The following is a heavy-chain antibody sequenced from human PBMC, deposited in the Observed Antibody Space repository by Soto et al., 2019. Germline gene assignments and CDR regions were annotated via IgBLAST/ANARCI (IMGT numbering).Heavy chain of an antibody. CDR2: INHSGST. Sequence: SETLSLTCAVYGGSFSGYYWSWIRQPPGKGLEWFGEINHSGSTNYNPSLKSRVTISVDTSKNQFSLKLSSVTAADTAVYYCARGAIEYSSSGRYYYYYYMDVWGKGTTVTVSS. V-gene: IGHV4-34*01. J-gene: IGHJ6*03. CDR1: GGSFSGYY. D-gene: IGHD6-6*01. CDR3: ARGAIEYSSSGRYYYYYYMDV.